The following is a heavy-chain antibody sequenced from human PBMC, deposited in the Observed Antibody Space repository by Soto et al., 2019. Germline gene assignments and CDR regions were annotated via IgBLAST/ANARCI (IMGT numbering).Heavy chain of an antibody. V-gene: IGHV3-21*01. J-gene: IGHJ6*02. Sequence: EVQLVESGGGLVKPGGSLRLSCTASGFTFSSYSMNWVRQAPGKGLEWVSSISSSTDIYYADSVKGRFTISRDNAKNSLYRQMNSLRAEDTAVYYCARGAFTYGYSAYYYYYGMDVWGQGTTVTVSS. CDR3: ARGAFTYGYSAYYYYYGMDV. CDR1: GFTFSSYS. D-gene: IGHD5-18*01. CDR2: ISSSTDI.